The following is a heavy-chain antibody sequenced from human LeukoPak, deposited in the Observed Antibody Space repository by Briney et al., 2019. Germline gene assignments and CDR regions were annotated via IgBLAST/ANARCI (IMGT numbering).Heavy chain of an antibody. CDR2: INQDGSEK. D-gene: IGHD1-26*01. V-gene: IGHV3-7*03. CDR1: GFSFSSHW. J-gene: IGHJ3*02. CDR3: AKDLKWELLGAFDI. Sequence: GGSLRLSCAASGFSFSSHWMSWVRQAPGKGLEWVANINQDGSEKNNVDSVKGRFTISRDNAKNSLYLQMNSLRAEDTALYYCAKDLKWELLGAFDIWGQGTMVTVSS.